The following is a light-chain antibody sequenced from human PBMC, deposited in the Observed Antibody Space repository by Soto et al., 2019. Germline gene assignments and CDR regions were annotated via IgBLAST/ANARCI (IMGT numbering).Light chain of an antibody. J-gene: IGLJ1*01. CDR2: TTN. CDR1: SSNIGTSS. Sequence: QSVRTHLHSASGADRQGGPISCSGSSSNIGTSSVHWFQQLPGTAPKLLISTTNQRPSGVPERFSGSKSGTSASLAISGLQSEDEADYYCAAWDDSLNGHVFGTGTKVTVL. V-gene: IGLV1-44*01. CDR3: AAWDDSLNGHV.